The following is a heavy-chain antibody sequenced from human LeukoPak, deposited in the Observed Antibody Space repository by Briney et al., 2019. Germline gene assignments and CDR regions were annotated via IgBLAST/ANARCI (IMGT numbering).Heavy chain of an antibody. CDR2: IIPIFGTA. CDR1: GGTFSSYA. V-gene: IGHV1-69*13. CDR3: ASRDLGGNSIYYYYYYGMDV. Sequence: SVKVSCKASGGTFSSYAISWVRQAPGQGLEWMGGIIPIFGTANYAQKFQGRVTITADESTSTAYMELSSLRSEDTAVYYCASRDLGGNSIYYYYYYGMDVWGQGTTVTVSS. D-gene: IGHD4-23*01. J-gene: IGHJ6*02.